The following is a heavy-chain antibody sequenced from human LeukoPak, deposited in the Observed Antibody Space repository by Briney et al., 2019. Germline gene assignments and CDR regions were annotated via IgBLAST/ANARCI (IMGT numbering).Heavy chain of an antibody. J-gene: IGHJ4*02. CDR3: AREHCSSTSCSYFDY. V-gene: IGHV3-66*01. Sequence: GGSLRLSCAASGFTVSSNYMSWVRQAPGKGLEWVSVIYSGGSTYYADSVKGRFTISRDNSKNTLYLQMNSLRAGDTAVYYCAREHCSSTSCSYFDYWGQGTLVTVSS. CDR2: IYSGGST. D-gene: IGHD2-2*01. CDR1: GFTVSSNY.